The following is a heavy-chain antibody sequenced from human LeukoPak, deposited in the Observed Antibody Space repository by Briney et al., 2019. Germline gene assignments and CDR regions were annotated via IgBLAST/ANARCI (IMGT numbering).Heavy chain of an antibody. CDR3: ARSSGPYDAFDI. D-gene: IGHD2-15*01. V-gene: IGHV4-59*10. CDR2: IYTSGST. J-gene: IGHJ3*02. Sequence: PSETLSLTCAVYGGSFSGYYWSWIRQPAGKGLEWIGRIYTSGSTNYNPSLKSRVTMSVDTSKNQFSLKLSSVTAADTAVYYCARSSGPYDAFDIWGQGTMVTVSS. CDR1: GGSFSGYY.